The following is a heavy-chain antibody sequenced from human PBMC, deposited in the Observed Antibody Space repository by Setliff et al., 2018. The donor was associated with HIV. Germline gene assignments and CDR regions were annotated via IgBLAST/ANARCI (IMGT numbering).Heavy chain of an antibody. D-gene: IGHD3-3*01. Sequence: GGSLRLSCAASGLTFSNAWMNWVRQAPGKGLEWVGRIKSKSDGGTKDYAAPVKGRFTISRDDSKNTLSLQMNSLKIEDTAVYYCTTRAVPSRWGKLQFLERYYYSMDVWGKGTTVTVSS. CDR1: GLTFSNAW. J-gene: IGHJ6*03. CDR2: IKSKSDGGTK. CDR3: TTRAVPSRWGKLQFLERYYYSMDV. V-gene: IGHV3-15*01.